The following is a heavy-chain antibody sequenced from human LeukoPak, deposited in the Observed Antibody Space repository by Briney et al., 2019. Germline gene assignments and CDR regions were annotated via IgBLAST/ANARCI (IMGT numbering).Heavy chain of an antibody. Sequence: SETLSLTCTVSAGSISSGNYYWSWIRQPAGKGLEWIGRFYTSGSTNYNPSLKSRVTISVDTSKNRFSLKLSSVTAADTAVYYYAREPRLLRNWFDPWGQGTLVTVSS. V-gene: IGHV4-61*02. D-gene: IGHD2-15*01. CDR1: AGSISSGNYY. CDR2: FYTSGST. CDR3: AREPRLLRNWFDP. J-gene: IGHJ5*02.